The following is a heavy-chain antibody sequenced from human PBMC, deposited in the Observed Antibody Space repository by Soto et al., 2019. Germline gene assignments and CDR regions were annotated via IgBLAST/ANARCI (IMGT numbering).Heavy chain of an antibody. V-gene: IGHV1-3*01. D-gene: IGHD2-15*01. J-gene: IGHJ5*02. Sequence: ASVKVSCKASGYTFTSYGLWWVRQAPEQGLEWMGWINAGNGNTKHSQKFQGRVTITRDTSASTAYMELSSLRSEDTAVYYCALVTLGYCSGGSCYTRFDPWGQGTLVTVSS. CDR1: GYTFTSYG. CDR3: ALVTLGYCSGGSCYTRFDP. CDR2: INAGNGNT.